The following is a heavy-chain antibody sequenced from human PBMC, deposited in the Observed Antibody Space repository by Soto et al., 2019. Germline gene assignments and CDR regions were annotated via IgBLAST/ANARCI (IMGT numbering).Heavy chain of an antibody. D-gene: IGHD3-9*01. CDR2: IYYSQST. Sequence: PSESLALTSTVSGGSVSSGMDDWSWNLQPPGKGLEWIGYIYYSQSTNYNPSLKSRVTISVDTSKNQFSLKLSSVNAADTAVYYCAAGRLRYSDWLPSDYYYYGMDVWGQGTTVTVSS. V-gene: IGHV4-61*01. CDR1: GGSVSSGMDD. J-gene: IGHJ6*02. CDR3: AAGRLRYSDWLPSDYYYYGMDV.